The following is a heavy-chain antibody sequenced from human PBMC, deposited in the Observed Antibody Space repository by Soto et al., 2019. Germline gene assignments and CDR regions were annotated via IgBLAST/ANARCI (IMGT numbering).Heavy chain of an antibody. J-gene: IGHJ5*02. CDR2: ISSDGSSK. Sequence: QTGGSLRLSCAASGFSFNNYALHWVRQAPGKGLEWVAVISSDGSSKSYADSVKGRFTISRDNSKNTLFLQMNSLRAEDTAVYYCARDQVNYDILTGHYPRWFDPWGQGTLVTVSS. V-gene: IGHV3-30-3*01. D-gene: IGHD3-9*01. CDR3: ARDQVNYDILTGHYPRWFDP. CDR1: GFSFNNYA.